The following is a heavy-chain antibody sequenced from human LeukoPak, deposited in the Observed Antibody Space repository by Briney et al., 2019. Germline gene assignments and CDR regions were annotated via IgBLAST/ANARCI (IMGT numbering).Heavy chain of an antibody. V-gene: IGHV3-21*01. Sequence: GGSLRLSCAASGFTFSSYSMNWVRQAPGKGLEWDSSISSSSSYIYYADSVKGRFTISRDNAKNSLYLQMNSLRAEDTAVYYCARDRDYAAEYYFDYWGQGTLVTVSS. CDR2: ISSSSSYI. CDR1: GFTFSSYS. D-gene: IGHD3-16*01. CDR3: ARDRDYAAEYYFDY. J-gene: IGHJ4*02.